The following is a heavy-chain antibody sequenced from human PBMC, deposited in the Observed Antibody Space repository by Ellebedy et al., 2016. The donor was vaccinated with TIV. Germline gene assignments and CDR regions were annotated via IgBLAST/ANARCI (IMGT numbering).Heavy chain of an antibody. CDR2: ISLDGGHE. CDR1: GFSFAISG. CDR3: AKVPVGFCKRPFCFYLDD. Sequence: GESLKISCVASGFSFAISGMHWARQAPGTGPEWVAAISLDGGHEYYADSVKGRFTISRDNSKNTLYLQMNTLRPDDTAVYYCAKVPVGFCKRPFCFYLDDWGQGTLVTVSS. V-gene: IGHV3-30*18. J-gene: IGHJ4*02. D-gene: IGHD2-2*03.